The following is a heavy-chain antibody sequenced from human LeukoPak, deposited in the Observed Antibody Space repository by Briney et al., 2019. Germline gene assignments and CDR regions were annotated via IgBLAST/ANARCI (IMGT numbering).Heavy chain of an antibody. CDR2: ISGSGGTGT. Sequence: GGSLRLSCAASGFTFSSYAMSWVRQAPGKGLEWVSTISGSGGTGTYYADSVKGRSTISRDNSKSTLYLPMNSLRAEDTAVYYCVKDRGGSPFYGMDVWGQGTTVTVSS. J-gene: IGHJ6*02. D-gene: IGHD1-26*01. V-gene: IGHV3-23*01. CDR3: VKDRGGSPFYGMDV. CDR1: GFTFSSYA.